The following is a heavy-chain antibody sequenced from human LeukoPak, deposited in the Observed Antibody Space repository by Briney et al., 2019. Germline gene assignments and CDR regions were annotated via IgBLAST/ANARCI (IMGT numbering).Heavy chain of an antibody. CDR3: AGDYYDRSSGYSPFDP. V-gene: IGHV1-46*01. CDR1: GYTFTSYY. CDR2: INPSGGST. D-gene: IGHD3-22*01. Sequence: ASVKVSCKASGYTFTSYYMHWVRQAPGQGLEWMGIINPSGGSTSYAQKFQGRVTMTRDTSTSTVYMELSSLRSEDTAVYYCAGDYYDRSSGYSPFDPWGQGTLVAVSS. J-gene: IGHJ5*02.